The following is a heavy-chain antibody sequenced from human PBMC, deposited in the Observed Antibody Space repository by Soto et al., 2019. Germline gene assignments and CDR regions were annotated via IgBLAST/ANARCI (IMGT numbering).Heavy chain of an antibody. CDR1: GFTFSDNY. Sequence: GGSLRLSCAASGFTFSDNYMSWIRRAPGKGLEWVSYISSSGTTIYYGDSVKGRFTISRDNAKNSLYLQMNSLRAEDTAIYYCARGHDRRVVVRTLDFWGQGTPVTVYS. CDR2: ISSSGTTI. J-gene: IGHJ4*02. D-gene: IGHD3-22*01. V-gene: IGHV3-11*01. CDR3: ARGHDRRVVVRTLDF.